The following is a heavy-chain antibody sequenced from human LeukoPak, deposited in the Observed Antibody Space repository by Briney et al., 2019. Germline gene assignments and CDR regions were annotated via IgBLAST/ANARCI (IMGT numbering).Heavy chain of an antibody. V-gene: IGHV3-30*18. CDR1: GFTFSSYG. CDR2: ISYDGSNK. Sequence: GGSLRLSCAASGFTFSSYGMHWVRQAPGKGLKWVAVISYDGSNKYYADSVKGRFTISRDNSENTLYLQMNSLRTEDAAVYFSAKDRIRLTTFGYYYYGMDVWGQGTTVTVSS. CDR3: AKDRIRLTTFGYYYYGMDV. D-gene: IGHD3-16*01. J-gene: IGHJ6*02.